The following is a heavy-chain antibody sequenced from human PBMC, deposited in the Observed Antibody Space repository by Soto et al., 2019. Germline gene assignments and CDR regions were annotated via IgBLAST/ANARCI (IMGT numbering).Heavy chain of an antibody. CDR1: GYTFTSYA. CDR2: INAGNGNT. V-gene: IGHV1-3*01. CDR3: ARDPSPYGDYKRWFDP. J-gene: IGHJ5*02. Sequence: ASVKVSCKASGYTFTSYAIHWVRQAPGQRLEWMGWINAGNGNTKYSQKFQGRVTITRDTSASTAYMEPSSLRSEDTAVYYCARDPSPYGDYKRWFDPWGQGTLVTVSS. D-gene: IGHD4-17*01.